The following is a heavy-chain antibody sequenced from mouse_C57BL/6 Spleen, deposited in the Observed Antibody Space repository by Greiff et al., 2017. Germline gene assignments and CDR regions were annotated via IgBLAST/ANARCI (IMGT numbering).Heavy chain of an antibody. CDR2: IDPTDSDT. CDR3: AGFFDD. J-gene: IGHJ1*03. CDR1: GYTFTSYW. Sequence: VQLQQSGAELVMPGASVKLSCKASGYTFTSYWMHWVKQRPGQGLEWIGGIDPTDSDTNYNQKFKGKSTLTVDKSSSTAYMQLGSLTSEDSAVYYCAGFFDDWGTGTTVTVSA. V-gene: IGHV1-69*01.